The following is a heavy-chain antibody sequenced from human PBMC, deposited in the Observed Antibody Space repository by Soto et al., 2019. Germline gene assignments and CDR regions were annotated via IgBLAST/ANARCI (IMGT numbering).Heavy chain of an antibody. J-gene: IGHJ5*02. CDR3: AQGGYSSGWYLALAT. CDR1: GFTFDNYA. V-gene: IGHV3-23*01. CDR2: LTASGTNT. Sequence: EVQLLESGGGLVQPGGSLRLSCAASGFTFDNYAMTWVRQAPGKGLEWVSALTASGTNTHYADSVKDRFVIFRDNSKNTLYLQMHGLTAADTAIYFCAQGGYSSGWYLALATWGQGTLVTVSS. D-gene: IGHD6-19*01.